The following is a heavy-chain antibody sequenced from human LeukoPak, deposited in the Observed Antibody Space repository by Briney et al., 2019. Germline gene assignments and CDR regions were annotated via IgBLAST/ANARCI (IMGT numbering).Heavy chain of an antibody. CDR3: ARALVDYDFWSGYYLPYYFDY. D-gene: IGHD3-3*01. V-gene: IGHV4-30-2*01. Sequence: PSQTLSLTCAVSGGSISSGGYSWSWIRQPPGKGLEWIGYIYHSGSTYHNPSLKSRVTISVDRSKNQFSLKLSSVTAADTAVYCCARALVDYDFWSGYYLPYYFDYWGQGTLVTVSS. CDR1: GGSISSGGYS. J-gene: IGHJ4*02. CDR2: IYHSGST.